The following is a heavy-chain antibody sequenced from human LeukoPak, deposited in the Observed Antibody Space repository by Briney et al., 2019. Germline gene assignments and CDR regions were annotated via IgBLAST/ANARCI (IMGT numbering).Heavy chain of an antibody. V-gene: IGHV3-48*03. CDR2: ISNSGSTI. J-gene: IGHJ6*02. Sequence: GGSLRLSCAASGFTFSSYEMMWVRQAPGMGLEWVSYISNSGSTIYYADSVKGRFTISRDNTKNSLYLQMNSLRAEDTALYYCVRLKGYYGSRSGMDVWGQGTTVTVSS. D-gene: IGHD3-10*01. CDR3: VRLKGYYGSRSGMDV. CDR1: GFTFSSYE.